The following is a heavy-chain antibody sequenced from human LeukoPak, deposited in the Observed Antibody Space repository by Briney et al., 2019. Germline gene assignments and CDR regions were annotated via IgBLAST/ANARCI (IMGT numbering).Heavy chain of an antibody. CDR1: GGSISSDY. J-gene: IGHJ4*02. CDR2: IYTTGST. V-gene: IGHV4-4*07. CDR3: ASASGY. Sequence: SETLSLTCTVSGGSISSDYWSWIRQLAGKGLEWIRRIYTTGSTNYNPSLKSRVTMSVGMSKNQFSLKLSSVTAADTAVYYCASASGYWGQGTLVTVSS. D-gene: IGHD6-19*01.